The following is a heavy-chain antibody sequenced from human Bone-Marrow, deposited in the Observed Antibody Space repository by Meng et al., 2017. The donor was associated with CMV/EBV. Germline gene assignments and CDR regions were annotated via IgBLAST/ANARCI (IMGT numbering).Heavy chain of an antibody. CDR2: IYSGESA. J-gene: IGHJ4*02. CDR3: ARALDHDYHDYYFDH. D-gene: IGHD4-17*01. CDR1: GFTVSSTY. Sequence: GESLKISCAASGFTVSSTYMSWVRQAPGKGLEWVSVIYSGESAYYAASVKGRFTISRDISKNTLNLQMNNLRDEDTAIYYCARALDHDYHDYYFDHWGQGALVTVSS. V-gene: IGHV3-53*01.